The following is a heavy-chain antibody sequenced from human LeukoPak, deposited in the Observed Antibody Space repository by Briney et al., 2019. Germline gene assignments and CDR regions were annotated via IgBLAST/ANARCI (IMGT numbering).Heavy chain of an antibody. J-gene: IGHJ5*02. Sequence: ASVKVSCKASGYTFTSYGISWVRQAPGQGLEWMGWISAYNGKTNYTQKLQGRVTMTTDTSTSTAYMELRSLRSDDTAVYYCARGVAQWLVRADWFDPWGQGTLVTVSS. CDR1: GYTFTSYG. CDR3: ARGVAQWLVRADWFDP. CDR2: ISAYNGKT. D-gene: IGHD6-19*01. V-gene: IGHV1-18*04.